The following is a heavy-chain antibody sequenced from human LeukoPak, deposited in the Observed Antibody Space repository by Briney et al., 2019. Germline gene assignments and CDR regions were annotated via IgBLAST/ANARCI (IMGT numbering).Heavy chain of an antibody. Sequence: SETLSLTCTVSGGSISSYYWSWIRQPPGKGLEWIGYIYYSGSTNYNPSLKSRVTISVDTSKNQFSLKLSSVTAADTAVYYCARVYDSSGYRLWSYGMDVWGQGTTVTVSS. J-gene: IGHJ6*02. V-gene: IGHV4-59*01. D-gene: IGHD3-22*01. CDR3: ARVYDSSGYRLWSYGMDV. CDR1: GGSISSYY. CDR2: IYYSGST.